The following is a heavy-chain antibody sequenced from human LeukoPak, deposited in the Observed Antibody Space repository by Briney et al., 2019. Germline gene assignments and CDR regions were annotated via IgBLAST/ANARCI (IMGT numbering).Heavy chain of an antibody. D-gene: IGHD2-8*01. CDR2: ISYDGSNK. J-gene: IGHJ4*02. V-gene: IGHV3-30*18. Sequence: TGGSLRLSCAASGFTFSSYGMHWVRQAPGKGLEWVAVISYDGSNKYYADSVKGRFTISRDNSKNTLYLQMNSLRAEDTAVYYCAKDLRYCTNGVCYRFDYWGQGTLVTVSS. CDR1: GFTFSSYG. CDR3: AKDLRYCTNGVCYRFDY.